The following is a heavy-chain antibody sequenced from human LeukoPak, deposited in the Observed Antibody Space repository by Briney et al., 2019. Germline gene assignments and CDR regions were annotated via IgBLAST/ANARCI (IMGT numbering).Heavy chain of an antibody. J-gene: IGHJ4*02. Sequence: SVKVSCKASGGTFSSYAISWVRQAPGQGLEWMGRIIPILGIANYTQKFQGRVTITADKSTSTAYMELSSLRAEDTAVYYCAKGPIAVAGTWAYYFDYWGQGTLVTVSS. D-gene: IGHD6-19*01. CDR3: AKGPIAVAGTWAYYFDY. CDR2: IIPILGIA. CDR1: GGTFSSYA. V-gene: IGHV1-69*04.